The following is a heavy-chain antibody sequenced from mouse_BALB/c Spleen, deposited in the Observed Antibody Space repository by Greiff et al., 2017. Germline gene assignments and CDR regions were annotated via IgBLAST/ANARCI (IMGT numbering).Heavy chain of an antibody. D-gene: IGHD2-4*01. CDR1: GFTFSSYA. J-gene: IGHJ1*01. Sequence: EVKVEESGGGLVKPGGSLKLSCAASGFTFSSYAMSWVRQTPEKRLEWVASISSGGSTYYPDSVKGRFTISRDNARNILYLQMSSLRSEDTAMYYCARGPYDYGGYFDVWGAGTTVTVSS. CDR2: ISSGGST. V-gene: IGHV5-6-5*01. CDR3: ARGPYDYGGYFDV.